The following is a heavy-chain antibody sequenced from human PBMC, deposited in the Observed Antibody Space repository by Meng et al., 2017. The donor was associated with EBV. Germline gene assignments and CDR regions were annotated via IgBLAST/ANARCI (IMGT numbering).Heavy chain of an antibody. D-gene: IGHD3-10*01. Sequence: QVQVQQSGVEVKKPGSSVKVSCRTSGGTFRSDAVSWVRQAPGQGLEWMGGLIPMSGAPHYAQKFQDRVTIIADESTSTHSMELNNLRFEDTAMYYCASESGRGFTPDYWGQGTLVTVSS. V-gene: IGHV1-69*01. J-gene: IGHJ4*02. CDR1: GGTFRSDA. CDR3: ASESGRGFTPDY. CDR2: LIPMSGAP.